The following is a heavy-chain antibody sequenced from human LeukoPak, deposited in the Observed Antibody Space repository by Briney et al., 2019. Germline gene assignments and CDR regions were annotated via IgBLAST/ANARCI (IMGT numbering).Heavy chain of an antibody. CDR1: GFTFSSYW. J-gene: IGHJ6*02. CDR2: IKQDGSEK. CDR3: ARDALGVLWFGEFPGGYGMDV. V-gene: IGHV3-7*01. D-gene: IGHD3-10*01. Sequence: GGSLRLSCAASGFTFSSYWMSWVRQAPGKGLEWVANIKQDGSEKYYVDSVKGRFTISRDNAKNSLYLQMNSLRAEDTAVYYCARDALGVLWFGEFPGGYGMDVWGQGTTVTVSS.